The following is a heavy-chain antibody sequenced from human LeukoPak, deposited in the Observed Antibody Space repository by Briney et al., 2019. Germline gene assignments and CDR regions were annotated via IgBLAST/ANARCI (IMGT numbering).Heavy chain of an antibody. D-gene: IGHD1-7*01. CDR2: INHSGST. CDR1: GGSISSSSYY. J-gene: IGHJ5*02. Sequence: SETLSLTCTVSGGSISSSSYYWGWIRQPPGKGLEWIGEINHSGSTNYNPSLKSRVTISVDTSKNQFSLKLSSVTAADTAVYYCARGCTYNWNSGWFDPWGQGTLVTVSS. V-gene: IGHV4-39*07. CDR3: ARGCTYNWNSGWFDP.